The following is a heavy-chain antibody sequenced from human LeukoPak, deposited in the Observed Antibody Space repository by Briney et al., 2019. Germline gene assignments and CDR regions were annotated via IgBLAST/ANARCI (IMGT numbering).Heavy chain of an antibody. D-gene: IGHD3-16*01. Sequence: SETLSLTCTVSDDSISDYYRGWIRQPPGKGLEWIGYFHNSGTSTYNPSLKSRVAISADTSKNQFSLKLNSLTTADTAVYYCTRGAGWLIDYWGQGILVTVSS. V-gene: IGHV4-59*01. CDR2: FHNSGTS. CDR3: TRGAGWLIDY. J-gene: IGHJ4*02. CDR1: DDSISDYY.